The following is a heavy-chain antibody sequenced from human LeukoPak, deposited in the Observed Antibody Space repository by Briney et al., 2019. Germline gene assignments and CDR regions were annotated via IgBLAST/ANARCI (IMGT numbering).Heavy chain of an antibody. V-gene: IGHV3-23*01. D-gene: IGHD5-18*01. CDR3: ARWDTATAFDY. Sequence: PGGSLRLSCAASKFTFSRYEMSWVRQAPGKGLEWVSTISGSGGNTYYAGSVKGRFTISRDNPKNKLYLQMNSLRAEDTAVYHCARWDTATAFDYWGQGTLVTVSS. CDR2: ISGSGGNT. CDR1: KFTFSRYE. J-gene: IGHJ4*02.